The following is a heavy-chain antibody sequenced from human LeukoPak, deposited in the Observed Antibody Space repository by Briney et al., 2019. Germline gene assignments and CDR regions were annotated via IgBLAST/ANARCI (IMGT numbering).Heavy chain of an antibody. CDR2: ISYDGSHK. V-gene: IGHV3-30*18. Sequence: PGRSLRLSCTASGFTFSSYGMHWVRQAPGKGPEWVAVISYDGSHKYYADSVKGRFTISRDNSMNTLYLQMNSLRAEDTAVYYCAKAAPAEAYYFDYWGQGTLVTVSS. J-gene: IGHJ4*02. D-gene: IGHD2-2*01. CDR1: GFTFSSYG. CDR3: AKAAPAEAYYFDY.